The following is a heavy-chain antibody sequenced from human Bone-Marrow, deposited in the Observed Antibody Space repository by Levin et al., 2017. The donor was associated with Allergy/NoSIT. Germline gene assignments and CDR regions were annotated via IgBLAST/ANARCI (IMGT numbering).Heavy chain of an antibody. Sequence: GGSLRLSCAASGFTFKDYAMNWVRQAPGKGLEWVSIISWDSDSTYYADSVKGRFTISRDNSRNSLYLQMNSLTPADTAVYYCAKEKLGSKWSVFDYWGQGSLVTVSA. D-gene: IGHD7-27*01. CDR3: AKEKLGSKWSVFDY. J-gene: IGHJ4*02. V-gene: IGHV3-43*01. CDR1: GFTFKDYA. CDR2: ISWDSDST.